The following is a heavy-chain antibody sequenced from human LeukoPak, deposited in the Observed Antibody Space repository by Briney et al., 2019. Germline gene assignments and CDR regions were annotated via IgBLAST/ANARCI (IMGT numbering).Heavy chain of an antibody. J-gene: IGHJ4*02. CDR2: INHSGST. CDR1: GGSFSGYY. D-gene: IGHD3-10*01. Sequence: PSETLSLTCAVYGGSFSGYYWSWIRQPPGKGLEWIGEINHSGSTNYNPSLKSRVTISVDTSKNQFSLKLSSVTAADTAVYYCARSPYGSGSYAPDYWGQGTLVTVSS. V-gene: IGHV4-34*01. CDR3: ARSPYGSGSYAPDY.